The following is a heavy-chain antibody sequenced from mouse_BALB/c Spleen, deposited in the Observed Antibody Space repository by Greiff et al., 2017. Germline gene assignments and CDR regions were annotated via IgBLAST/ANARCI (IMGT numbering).Heavy chain of an antibody. Sequence: EVQRVESGGGLVQPGGSRKLSCAASGFTFSSFGMHWVRQAPEKGLEWVAYISSGSSTIYYADTVKGRFTISRDNPKNTLFLQMTSLRSEDTAMDYCARWLRYYFDYWGQGTTLTVSS. CDR2: ISSGSSTI. D-gene: IGHD2-2*01. CDR3: ARWLRYYFDY. V-gene: IGHV5-17*02. CDR1: GFTFSSFG. J-gene: IGHJ2*01.